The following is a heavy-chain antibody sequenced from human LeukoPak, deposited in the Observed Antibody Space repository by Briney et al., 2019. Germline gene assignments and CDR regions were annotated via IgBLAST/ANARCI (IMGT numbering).Heavy chain of an antibody. CDR2: ISDNGLRT. J-gene: IGHJ4*02. CDR3: ARDRIGKYSIDY. V-gene: IGHV3-30*04. CDR1: GFTFSSYE. D-gene: IGHD2-15*01. Sequence: PGGSLRLSCAASGFTFSSYEMNWVRQAPGKGLEWVAFISDNGLRTYYLESVKGLFTISRDDSKNTLYLQMNSLRVEDTAVYYCARDRIGKYSIDYWGQGTLVTVSS.